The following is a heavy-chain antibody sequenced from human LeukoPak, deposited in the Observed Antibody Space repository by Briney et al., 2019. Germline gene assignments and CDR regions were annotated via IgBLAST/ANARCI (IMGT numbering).Heavy chain of an antibody. CDR2: INPSGTT. Sequence: SETLSLTCAVYGGSSSAYWWSWIRQPPGKGLEWIGEINPSGTTNYNPSLKGRVTISLDTSKNHFSLNLSSVTAADTAVYYCARIFHKWELQTLDYWGQGTLVTVSS. J-gene: IGHJ4*02. V-gene: IGHV4-34*01. CDR3: ARIFHKWELQTLDY. CDR1: GGSSSAYW. D-gene: IGHD1-26*01.